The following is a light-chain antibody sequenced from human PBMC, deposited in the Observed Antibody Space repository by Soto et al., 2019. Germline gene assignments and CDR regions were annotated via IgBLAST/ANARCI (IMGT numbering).Light chain of an antibody. CDR3: QQRDNWPWT. Sequence: EIVLTQSPGTLSLSPGERATLSCRASQSVGSSYLAWYQQRPGQAPRLLIYDASNRAAGTPARFSGSGSGTDFTLTISSLEPEDFAVYYCQQRDNWPWTFGQGTKVDIK. J-gene: IGKJ1*01. V-gene: IGKV3D-20*02. CDR2: DAS. CDR1: QSVGSSY.